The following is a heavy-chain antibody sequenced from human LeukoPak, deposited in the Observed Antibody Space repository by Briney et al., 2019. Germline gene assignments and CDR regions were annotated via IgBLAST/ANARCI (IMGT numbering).Heavy chain of an antibody. CDR2: IIPIFGTA. J-gene: IGHJ5*02. D-gene: IGHD2-2*01. CDR1: GGTFSSYA. V-gene: IGHV1-69*06. Sequence: ASVKVSCKASGGTFSSYAISWVRQAPGQGLEWMGGIIPIFGTANYAQKFQGRVTITADKSTSTAYMELSSLRSEDTAVYYCAREVSSLNWFDPWGQGALVTVSS. CDR3: AREVSSLNWFDP.